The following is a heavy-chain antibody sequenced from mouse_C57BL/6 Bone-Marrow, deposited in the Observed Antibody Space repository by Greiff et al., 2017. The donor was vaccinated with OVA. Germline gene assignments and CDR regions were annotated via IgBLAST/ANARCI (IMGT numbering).Heavy chain of an antibody. CDR1: GFTIKNTY. Sequence: VQLQQSVAELVRPGASVKLSCTASGFTIKNTYMHWVKQRPEQGLEWIGRIDPANGNTKYAPKFQGKATITADTSSNPAYLQLHSLASDDAASYCCGRLDDGDSGFAYWGQGTLVTVSA. V-gene: IGHV14-3*01. CDR3: GRLDDGDSGFAY. D-gene: IGHD2-3*01. CDR2: IDPANGNT. J-gene: IGHJ3*01.